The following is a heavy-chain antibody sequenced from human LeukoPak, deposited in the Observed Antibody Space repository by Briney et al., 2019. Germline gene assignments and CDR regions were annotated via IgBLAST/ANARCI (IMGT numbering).Heavy chain of an antibody. J-gene: IGHJ4*02. D-gene: IGHD3-10*01. CDR1: GASISSGGYY. CDR2: FDHSGST. V-gene: IGHV4-30-2*01. Sequence: SETLSLTCTVSGASISSGGYYWSWIRQPPGKGLEWIGYFDHSGSTYYNASLKSRVTISVDRSKNQFSLKLSSVTAADTAVYYCYGTGYWGQGTLVTVSS. CDR3: YGTGY.